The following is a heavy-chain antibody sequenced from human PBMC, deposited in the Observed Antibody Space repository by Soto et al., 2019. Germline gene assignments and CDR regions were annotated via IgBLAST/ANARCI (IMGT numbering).Heavy chain of an antibody. J-gene: IGHJ4*02. CDR2: IIPIFGTA. V-gene: IGHV1-69*06. CDR1: GGTFSSYA. Sequence: ASVKVSCKASGGTFSSYAISWVRQAPGQGLEWMGGIIPIFGTANYAQKFQGRVTITADKSTSTAYMELSSLRSEDTAVYYCAREGSSGYKYYFDYWGQGTLVTVSS. D-gene: IGHD3-22*01. CDR3: AREGSSGYKYYFDY.